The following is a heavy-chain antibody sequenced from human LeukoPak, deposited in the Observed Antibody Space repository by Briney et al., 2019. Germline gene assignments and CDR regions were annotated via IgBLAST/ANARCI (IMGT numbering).Heavy chain of an antibody. CDR3: ARSRDGYNCDS. V-gene: IGHV4-59*01. Sequence: SETLSLTCTVSGGSISSYYWSWIRQPAGKGLEWIGYIYYSGSTYYNPSLKSRVTISVDTSRNQFSLKLSSVTAADTAVYYCARSRDGYNCDSWGQGTLVTVSS. CDR1: GGSISSYY. D-gene: IGHD5-24*01. J-gene: IGHJ4*02. CDR2: IYYSGST.